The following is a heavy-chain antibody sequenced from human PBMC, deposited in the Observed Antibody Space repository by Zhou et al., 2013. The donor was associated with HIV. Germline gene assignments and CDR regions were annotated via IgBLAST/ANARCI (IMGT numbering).Heavy chain of an antibody. CDR3: ARDRSGKAAGKDEYFQH. J-gene: IGHJ1*01. V-gene: IGHV1-69*12. CDR1: GGTFSSYA. D-gene: IGHD6-13*01. CDR2: IIPIFGTA. Sequence: QVQLVQSGAEVKKPGSSVKVSCKASGGTFSSYAISWVRQAPGQGLEWMGGIIPIFGTANYAQKFQGRVTITADESTSTAYMELSSLRSEDTAVYYCARDRSGKAAGKDEYFQHWGQGTLVTVSS.